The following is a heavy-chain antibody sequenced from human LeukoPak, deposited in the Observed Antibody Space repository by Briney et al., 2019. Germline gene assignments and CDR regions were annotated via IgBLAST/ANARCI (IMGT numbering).Heavy chain of an antibody. CDR3: AGGLFDMNTIRPFPFDL. D-gene: IGHD5-24*01. Sequence: PWETLSLTCAVYGGSFSGYYWSWIRQPPEMGLEWIGQIYHSGSTKYNGSLKSRVTISVDTSTNQFSLSLNSLTHPDTAVCFFAGGLFDMNTIRPFPFDLWGQGTLVTVPS. CDR1: GGSFSGYY. J-gene: IGHJ4*02. CDR2: IYHSGST. V-gene: IGHV4-34*01.